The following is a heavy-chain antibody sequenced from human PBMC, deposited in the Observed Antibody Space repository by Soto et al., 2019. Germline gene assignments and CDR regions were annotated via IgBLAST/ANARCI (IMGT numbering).Heavy chain of an antibody. J-gene: IGHJ4*02. V-gene: IGHV1-69*12. CDR3: AREAIGRDGYNYMWYFDY. CDR2: IIPIFGTA. CDR1: GGTFSSYA. Sequence: QVQLVQSGAEVKKPGSSVKVSCKASGGTFSSYAISWVRQAPGQGLEWMGGIIPIFGTANYAQKFQGRVTITADESTSTAYMELSSLRSEDTAVYYCAREAIGRDGYNYMWYFDYWGQGTLVTVSS. D-gene: IGHD5-12*01.